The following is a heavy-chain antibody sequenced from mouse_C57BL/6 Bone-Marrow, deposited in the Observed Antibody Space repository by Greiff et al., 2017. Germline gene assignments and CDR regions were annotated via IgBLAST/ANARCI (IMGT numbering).Heavy chain of an antibody. CDR2: IDPEDGET. CDR1: GFNIKDYY. D-gene: IGHD2-4*01. Sequence: EVMLVESGAELVKPGASVKLSCTASGFNIKDYYMHWVKQRTEQGLEWIGRIDPEDGETKYAPKFPGKATITADTSSNTAYLQLSSLTSEDTAVYYCARCDYDGPWGQGTTRTVSS. CDR3: ARCDYDGP. J-gene: IGHJ2*01. V-gene: IGHV14-2*01.